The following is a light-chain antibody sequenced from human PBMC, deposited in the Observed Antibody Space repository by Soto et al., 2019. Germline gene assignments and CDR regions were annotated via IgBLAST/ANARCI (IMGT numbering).Light chain of an antibody. CDR3: CSYPGTNTPR. Sequence: QSALTQPASVSGSPGQSITISCSGTSGYVGSYNLVSWYQQYPGKAPKLIIYEGSERPLGVSNRFSGSKSGNTASLTISGLQAEDEADYYCCSYPGTNTPRFGNGTKLTVL. V-gene: IGLV2-23*01. CDR2: EGS. CDR1: SGYVGSYNL. J-gene: IGLJ1*01.